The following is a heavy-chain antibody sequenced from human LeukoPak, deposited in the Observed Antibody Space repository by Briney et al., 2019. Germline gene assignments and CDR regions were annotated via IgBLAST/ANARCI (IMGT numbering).Heavy chain of an antibody. CDR1: GFTLSSYW. V-gene: IGHV3-74*01. D-gene: IGHD3-22*01. CDR3: ARAPSEIGGYYPEYFRH. J-gene: IGHJ1*01. CDR2: IKSDGRT. Sequence: GGSLRLSCAASGFTLSSYWMHWVRQAPGKGLVWVSRIKSDGRTNYSDSVKGRFTISRDNTKNTVSLQMNSLRAEDTGVYYCARAPSEIGGYYPEYFRHWGQGTLVIVSS.